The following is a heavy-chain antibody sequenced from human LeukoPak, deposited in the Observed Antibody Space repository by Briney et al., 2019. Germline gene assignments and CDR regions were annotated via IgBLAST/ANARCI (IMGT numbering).Heavy chain of an antibody. Sequence: GASVKVSCKASGGTFSSYAISWVRQAPGQGLEWMGGIIPIFGTANYAQKFQGRVTITADESTSTAYMELSSLRSEDTAVYYCARGPNSSSWGYYYYYMDVWGKGTTVTVSS. D-gene: IGHD6-13*01. V-gene: IGHV1-69*13. CDR1: GGTFSSYA. CDR3: ARGPNSSSWGYYYYYMDV. CDR2: IIPIFGTA. J-gene: IGHJ6*03.